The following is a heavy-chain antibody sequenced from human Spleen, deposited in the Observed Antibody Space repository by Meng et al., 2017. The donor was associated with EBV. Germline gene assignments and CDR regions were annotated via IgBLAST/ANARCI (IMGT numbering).Heavy chain of an antibody. Sequence: EPAPALVSPSGPLASISAVPYASVDRRNWWSWVRQPPGKGLGLIGSIYYSGIIYYNPSLKSRVTISVDTSKNQFTLKLSSVTAADTAVYYCATPDGDYERLDYWCQGTLVTVFS. D-gene: IGHD4-17*01. V-gene: IGHV4-4*02. CDR2: IYYSGII. J-gene: IGHJ4*02. CDR1: YASVDRRNW. CDR3: ATPDGDYERLDY.